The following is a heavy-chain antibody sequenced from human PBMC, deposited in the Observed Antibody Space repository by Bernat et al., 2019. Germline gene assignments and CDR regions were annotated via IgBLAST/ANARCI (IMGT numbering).Heavy chain of an antibody. CDR3: ASDGMRQLGYSYYGMDV. Sequence: EVQLVESGGGLVQPGGSLRLSCAASGFIFSSYSMNWVRQAPGKGLEWVSHISSTSRTIYYGDSVKGRFTISRDNAKNSLYLQMNSLRAEDTAVYYCASDGMRQLGYSYYGMDVWGQGTTVTVSS. CDR1: GFIFSSYS. V-gene: IGHV3-48*01. J-gene: IGHJ6*02. D-gene: IGHD2-2*01. CDR2: ISSTSRTI.